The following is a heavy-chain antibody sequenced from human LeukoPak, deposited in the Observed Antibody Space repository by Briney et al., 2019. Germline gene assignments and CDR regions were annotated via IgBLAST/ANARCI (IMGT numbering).Heavy chain of an antibody. J-gene: IGHJ4*02. V-gene: IGHV3-23*01. CDR2: ISGSGGST. Sequence: SGGSLRLPCAASGFTFSSYAMSWVRQAPGKGLEWVSAISGSGGSTYYADSVKGRLTISRDNSKNTLYLQMNSLRAEDTAVYYCAKEGSITMVRGSFYYFDYWGQGTLVTVSS. CDR3: AKEGSITMVRGSFYYFDY. D-gene: IGHD3-10*01. CDR1: GFTFSSYA.